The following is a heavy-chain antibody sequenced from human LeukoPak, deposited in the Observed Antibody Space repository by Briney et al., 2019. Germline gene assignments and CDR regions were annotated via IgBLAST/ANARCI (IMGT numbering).Heavy chain of an antibody. CDR2: ISAQNGNT. CDR3: ARESNGGYGFDY. J-gene: IGHJ4*02. Sequence: ASVKLSCKSSGYMFTSHGIHWLRQAPGQGLEWMGWISAQNGNTNYVQQLLGRVTMTRDTSASTAYMELRSLKSDDTAVYYCARESNGGYGFDYWGQGTLVTVAS. D-gene: IGHD5-12*01. V-gene: IGHV1-18*01. CDR1: GYMFTSHG.